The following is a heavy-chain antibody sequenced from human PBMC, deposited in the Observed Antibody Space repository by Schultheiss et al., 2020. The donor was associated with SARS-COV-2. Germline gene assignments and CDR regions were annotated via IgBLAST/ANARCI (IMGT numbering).Heavy chain of an antibody. Sequence: SETLSLTCTVSGGSISSSSYYWGWIRQPPGKGLEWIGYIHYSGSTNHNPSLKSRVTIAVDTSKNQFSLKLSSVTAADTAVYYCASSTGGYYYYYMDVWGKGTTVTVSS. CDR3: ASSTGGYYYYYMDV. CDR1: GGSISSSSYY. V-gene: IGHV4-61*05. CDR2: IHYSGST. J-gene: IGHJ6*03. D-gene: IGHD2-2*01.